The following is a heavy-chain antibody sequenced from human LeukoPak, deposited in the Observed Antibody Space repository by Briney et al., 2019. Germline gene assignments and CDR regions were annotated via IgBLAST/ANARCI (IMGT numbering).Heavy chain of an antibody. CDR2: IIPILDIA. CDR1: GYTFTGYY. CDR3: ARGFDYYDSSGYHPPDV. V-gene: IGHV1-69*04. D-gene: IGHD3-22*01. Sequence: SVKVSCKASGYTFTGYYMHWVRQAPGQGLEWMGRIIPILDIANYAQKFQGRVTIIADKSTSTAYMELSSLRSEDTAVYYCARGFDYYDSSGYHPPDVWGQGTTVTVSS. J-gene: IGHJ6*02.